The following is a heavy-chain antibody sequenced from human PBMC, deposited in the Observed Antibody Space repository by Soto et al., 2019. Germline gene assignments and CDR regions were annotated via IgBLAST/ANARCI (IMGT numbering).Heavy chain of an antibody. CDR3: ARGGWKLFDY. V-gene: IGHV4-59*01. J-gene: IGHJ4*02. CDR1: GGSISSYY. CDR2: IYYSGST. Sequence: PSETLSVTCTVSGGSISSYYWSWIRQPPGKGLEWIGYIYYSGSTNYNPSLKSRVTISVDTSKNQFSLKLSSVTAADTAVYYCARGGWKLFDYWGQGTLVTVSS. D-gene: IGHD6-19*01.